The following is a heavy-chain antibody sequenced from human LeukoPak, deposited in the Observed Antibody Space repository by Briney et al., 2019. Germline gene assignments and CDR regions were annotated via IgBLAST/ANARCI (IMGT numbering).Heavy chain of an antibody. CDR2: INPNSGGT. Sequence: ASVKVSCKASGYTFTGYYMHWVRQAPRQGLEWMGWINPNSGGTNYAQKFQGRVTMTRDTSISTAYMELSRLRPDDTAVYYCARVVRDCSSTSCYLKPYFDYWGQGTLVTVSP. J-gene: IGHJ4*02. V-gene: IGHV1-2*02. D-gene: IGHD2-2*01. CDR3: ARVVRDCSSTSCYLKPYFDY. CDR1: GYTFTGYY.